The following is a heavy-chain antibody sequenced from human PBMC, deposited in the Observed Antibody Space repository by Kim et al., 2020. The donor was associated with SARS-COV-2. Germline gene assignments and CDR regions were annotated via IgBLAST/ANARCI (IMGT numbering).Heavy chain of an antibody. D-gene: IGHD1-1*01. CDR3: ANSSPGGWNDEAPVDY. CDR1: GFTFSSYG. V-gene: IGHV3-30*18. CDR2: ISYDGSNK. Sequence: GGSLRLSCAASGFTFSSYGMHWVRQAPGKGLEWVAVISYDGSNKYYADSVKGRFNISRDNSKNTLYLQMNSLRAEDTAVYYCANSSPGGWNDEAPVDYWGQGTLVTVSS. J-gene: IGHJ4*02.